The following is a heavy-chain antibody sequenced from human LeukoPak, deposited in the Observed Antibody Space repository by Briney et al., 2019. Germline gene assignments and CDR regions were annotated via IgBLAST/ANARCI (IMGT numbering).Heavy chain of an antibody. D-gene: IGHD3-22*01. CDR2: IGTAGDT. V-gene: IGHV3-13*01. Sequence: GGSLRLSCAASGFTFSSYDMHWVRQATGKGLEWVSAIGTAGDTYYPGSVKGRLTISRENAKNSLYLQMISLRAGDTAVYYCARENDSSGYFDYWGQGTLVTVSS. CDR1: GFTFSSYD. CDR3: ARENDSSGYFDY. J-gene: IGHJ4*02.